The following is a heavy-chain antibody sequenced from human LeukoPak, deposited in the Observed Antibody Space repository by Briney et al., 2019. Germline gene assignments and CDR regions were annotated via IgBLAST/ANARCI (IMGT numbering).Heavy chain of an antibody. Sequence: GGSLRLSCAPSGFTVNSNYMSWVRQAPGKGLEWVSIIYSGGSTYYADSVKGRFTISRDNSKNTLDLQMNSLRVEDTAVYFCARSKPADYYYNGMDVWGQGTTVTVTS. CDR1: GFTVNSNY. D-gene: IGHD1-14*01. CDR2: IYSGGST. CDR3: ARSKPADYYYNGMDV. J-gene: IGHJ6*02. V-gene: IGHV3-66*01.